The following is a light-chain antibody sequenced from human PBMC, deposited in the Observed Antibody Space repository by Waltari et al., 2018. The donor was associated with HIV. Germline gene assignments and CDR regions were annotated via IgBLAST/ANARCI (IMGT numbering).Light chain of an antibody. CDR2: DVS. Sequence: QSALTQPPSASGSPGQSVTISCAGTSSDIGLYNFVSWYQHHPGKAPKLMISDVSRLPSGVPERFSGSKSGNTASLTVSGLQADDEATYYCFSYAGNNFLLFGGGTKLTVL. J-gene: IGLJ2*01. CDR1: SSDIGLYNF. V-gene: IGLV2-8*01. CDR3: FSYAGNNFLL.